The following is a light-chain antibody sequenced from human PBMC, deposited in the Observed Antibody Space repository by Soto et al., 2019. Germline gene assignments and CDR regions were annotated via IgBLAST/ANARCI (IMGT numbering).Light chain of an antibody. Sequence: EIVLTQCPATLSLSPGERATPSGRASQSVSSYLAWYQQKPGQAPRLLIYDASNRATGIPARFSGSGSGTDFTLTISSLEPEDFAVYYCQQRSNWPPWTCGQGTKVDI. CDR1: QSVSSY. CDR3: QQRSNWPPWT. V-gene: IGKV3-11*01. CDR2: DAS. J-gene: IGKJ1*01.